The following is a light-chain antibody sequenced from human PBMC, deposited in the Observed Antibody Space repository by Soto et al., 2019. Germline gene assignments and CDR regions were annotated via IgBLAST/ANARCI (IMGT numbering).Light chain of an antibody. Sequence: EIVMTQSPATLSVSPGERATLSCRASQSISSNLAWYQQKPGQAPRLLMFRTSSRATGFPARFSGSGSGTEFNLLISSMKSEDVGVYYCQQYNNWPRATFGGGTKVEIK. V-gene: IGKV3-15*01. J-gene: IGKJ4*01. CDR1: QSISSN. CDR3: QQYNNWPRAT. CDR2: RTS.